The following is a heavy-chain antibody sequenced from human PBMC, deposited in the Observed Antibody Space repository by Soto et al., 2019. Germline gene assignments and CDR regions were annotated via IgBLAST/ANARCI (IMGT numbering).Heavy chain of an antibody. D-gene: IGHD3-22*01. V-gene: IGHV3-11*01. J-gene: IGHJ6*02. Sequence: QAQLVESAGGLVKPGGSLRLSCAASGFTFSDYYMTWIRQAPGKGLEWVSSITSRGTIYYADSVKGRFTISRDNAKKSLFLQLNSLRAEDTAVYYCATDPDSSGYYGMDVWGQGTTVTVSS. CDR1: GFTFSDYY. CDR3: ATDPDSSGYYGMDV. CDR2: ITSRGTI.